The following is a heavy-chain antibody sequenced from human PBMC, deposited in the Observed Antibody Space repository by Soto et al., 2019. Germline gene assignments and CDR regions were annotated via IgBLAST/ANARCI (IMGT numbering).Heavy chain of an antibody. Sequence: QVQLVQSGTEVKKPGASVKVSCKTSGYTFTTYGVNWVRQAPGQGLEWMGWISGYNGNTNYPQKFQGRVTLTTGTFMTKAYLELRSPTFEDTAVYYCARGAHVSGYAVYWGQGTLVTVSS. V-gene: IGHV1-18*01. D-gene: IGHD3-3*01. CDR2: ISGYNGNT. J-gene: IGHJ4*02. CDR3: ARGAHVSGYAVY. CDR1: GYTFTTYG.